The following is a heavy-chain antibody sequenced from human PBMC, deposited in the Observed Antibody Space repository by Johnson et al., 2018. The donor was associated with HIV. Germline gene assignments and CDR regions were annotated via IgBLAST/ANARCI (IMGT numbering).Heavy chain of an antibody. V-gene: IGHV3-9*01. CDR3: ASTDDAFDI. J-gene: IGHJ3*02. CDR2: ISWNSGSI. CDR1: GFTFDDYA. Sequence: EVQLVESGGGLVQPGRSLRLSCAASGFTFDDYAMHWVRQAPGKGLEWVSGISWNSGSIGYADSVKGRFTISRDNSKNTLYLQMNSLRAEDTAVYYCASTDDAFDIWGQGTMVTVSS. D-gene: IGHD2-2*01.